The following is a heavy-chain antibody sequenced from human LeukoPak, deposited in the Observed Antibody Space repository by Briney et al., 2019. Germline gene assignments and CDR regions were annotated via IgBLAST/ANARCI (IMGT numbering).Heavy chain of an antibody. CDR3: AGGPTTVTRAFGY. Sequence: SETLSLTCSVSGGSISIYYWSWIRQPAGKGLEWIGHIYTSGSTNYNPSLKSRVTMSVDTSKNQFSLKLSSVTAADTAVYYCAGGPTTVTRAFGYWGQGTLVTVSS. CDR2: IYTSGST. D-gene: IGHD4-17*01. V-gene: IGHV4-4*07. J-gene: IGHJ4*02. CDR1: GGSISIYY.